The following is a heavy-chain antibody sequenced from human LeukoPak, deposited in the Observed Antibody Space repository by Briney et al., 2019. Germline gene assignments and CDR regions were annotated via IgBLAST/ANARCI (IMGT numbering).Heavy chain of an antibody. CDR2: INPSGGST. CDR1: GYSFSNYY. D-gene: IGHD3-10*01. Sequence: ASVKVFCKASGYSFSNYYIHWVRQAPGQGLEWMGIINPSGGSTDCAQKFQGRVTMTRDTSTSTVYMELSSLRSEDTAVYYCARVNSNIGSGLFDYWGQGTLVTVSS. J-gene: IGHJ4*02. CDR3: ARVNSNIGSGLFDY. V-gene: IGHV1-46*01.